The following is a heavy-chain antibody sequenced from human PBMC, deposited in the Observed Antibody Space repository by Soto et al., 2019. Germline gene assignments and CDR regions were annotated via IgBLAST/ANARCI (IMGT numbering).Heavy chain of an antibody. D-gene: IGHD1-1*01. V-gene: IGHV1-69*12. CDR1: GGTFSSYA. J-gene: IGHJ6*02. CDR2: IIPLFRTP. Sequence: QVHLVQSGAEVKEPGSSVKVSCKASGGTFSSYAISWLRQAPGQVLEWMGGIIPLFRTPDYAQKFQGRVTITADESPSTAYMELSSLRSEETAVYYCARENDRRQLGGKYYCILDVCGQGTTVTVSS. CDR3: ARENDRRQLGGKYYCILDV.